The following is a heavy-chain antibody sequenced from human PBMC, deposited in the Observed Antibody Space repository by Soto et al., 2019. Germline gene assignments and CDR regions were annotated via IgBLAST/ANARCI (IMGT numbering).Heavy chain of an antibody. CDR3: ARGPFVVVPAAPTPNDAFDI. V-gene: IGHV1-46*03. J-gene: IGHJ3*02. CDR1: GYTFTSYY. CDR2: INPSGGST. Sequence: GASVKVSCKASGYTFTSYYMHWVRQAPGQGLEWMGIINPSGGSTSYAQKFQGRVTMTRDTSTSTVYMELSSLRSEDTAVYYCARGPFVVVPAAPTPNDAFDIWGQGTMVTVSS. D-gene: IGHD2-2*01.